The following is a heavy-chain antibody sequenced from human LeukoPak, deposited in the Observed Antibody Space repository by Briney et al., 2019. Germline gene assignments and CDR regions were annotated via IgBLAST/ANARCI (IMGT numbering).Heavy chain of an antibody. CDR3: GRYSSSRVIDY. D-gene: IGHD6-6*01. V-gene: IGHV1-46*03. Sequence: GASVKVSCKASGYTFTSYYMHWVRQAPGQGLEWMGIINPSGGSTSYAQKFQGRVTMTRDMSTSTVYMELSSLRSEDTAVYYCGRYSSSRVIDYWGQGTLVTVSS. J-gene: IGHJ4*02. CDR1: GYTFTSYY. CDR2: INPSGGST.